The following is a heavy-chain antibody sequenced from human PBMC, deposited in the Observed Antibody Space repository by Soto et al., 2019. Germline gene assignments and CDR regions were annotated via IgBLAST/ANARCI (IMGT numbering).Heavy chain of an antibody. CDR1: GCTFSRYG. CDR2: ISYDGSNT. V-gene: IGHV3-30*18. J-gene: IGHJ4*02. Sequence: QVQLVESGGGVVQPGRSLRLSCAVSGCTFSRYGMHWVRQAPGKGLEWVAGISYDGSNTYHVDSAKGRFTVSRDNSKNTLYLQMNSLRDEDTAVYYCGKDQWEFHGGLDYWGQGALVTVSS. D-gene: IGHD1-26*01. CDR3: GKDQWEFHGGLDY.